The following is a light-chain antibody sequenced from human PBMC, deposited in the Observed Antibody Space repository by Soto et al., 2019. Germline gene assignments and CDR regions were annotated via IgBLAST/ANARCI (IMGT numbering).Light chain of an antibody. V-gene: IGKV3-20*01. Sequence: EIVLTQSPGTLSLSPGERATLSCRASQSLSSYLAWYQQKPGQAPRLLIYGATSRATVIPDTFSGSCAGTDFTLTISRLEPEDFAVYYCQQYGSSPYTFGQGTKLEIK. CDR1: QSLSSY. J-gene: IGKJ2*01. CDR3: QQYGSSPYT. CDR2: GAT.